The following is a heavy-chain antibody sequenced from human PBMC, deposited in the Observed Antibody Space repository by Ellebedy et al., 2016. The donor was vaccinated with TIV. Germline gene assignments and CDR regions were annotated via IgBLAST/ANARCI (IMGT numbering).Heavy chain of an antibody. Sequence: MPSETLSLTCTVSGGSISNYYWSWIRQPPGKGLEWIGYIYYSGSTNYNPSLKSRVTISVDTSKNQFSLKLSSVTAADTAIYYCARGQARGYAAGGFDPWGQGTLVTVSS. CDR2: IYYSGST. CDR3: ARGQARGYAAGGFDP. J-gene: IGHJ5*02. D-gene: IGHD5-12*01. CDR1: GGSISNYY. V-gene: IGHV4-59*01.